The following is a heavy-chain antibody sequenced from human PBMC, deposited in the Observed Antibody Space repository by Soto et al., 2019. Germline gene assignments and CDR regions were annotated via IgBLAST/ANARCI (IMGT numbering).Heavy chain of an antibody. CDR2: ISAYNGNT. J-gene: IGHJ4*02. Sequence: ASVKVSCKASGYTFTSYGISWVRQAPGQGLEWMGWISAYNGNTNYAQKLQGRVTMTTDTSTSTAYMELRSLRPDDTAVYYCASGSVYDYVWGSPPDYWGQGTLVTVSS. V-gene: IGHV1-18*01. CDR3: ASGSVYDYVWGSPPDY. D-gene: IGHD3-16*01. CDR1: GYTFTSYG.